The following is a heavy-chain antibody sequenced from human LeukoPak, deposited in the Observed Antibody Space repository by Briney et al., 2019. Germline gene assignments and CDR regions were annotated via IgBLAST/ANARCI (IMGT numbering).Heavy chain of an antibody. CDR3: SKAGDTNYYRHGDY. Sequence: SGGSLRLSCATSGFTFSSYPMSWVRQAPGRGLEWVSVISGNSGATYYAASVKGRFTISRDNAKNTVYLQMNNLRGEDTALYYCSKAGDTNYYRHGDYWGQGTLVTVSS. D-gene: IGHD4-11*01. V-gene: IGHV3-23*01. CDR1: GFTFSSYP. CDR2: ISGNSGAT. J-gene: IGHJ4*02.